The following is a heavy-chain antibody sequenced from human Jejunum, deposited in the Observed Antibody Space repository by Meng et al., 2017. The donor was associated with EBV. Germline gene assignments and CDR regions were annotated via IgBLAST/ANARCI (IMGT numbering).Heavy chain of an antibody. J-gene: IGHJ4*02. Sequence: QVQLVQSGSELKKPGASVKVSCKASGYTFSRYAMNWVRQAPGQGLEWMGCINTRTGNPAYAQGFTGRFVFSLDTSVSTAYLQISSLKAEDTAVYYCASDISTATFGYWGQGTLVTVSS. CDR1: GYTFSRYA. V-gene: IGHV7-4-1*02. CDR3: ASDISTATFGY. D-gene: IGHD2-21*02. CDR2: INTRTGNP.